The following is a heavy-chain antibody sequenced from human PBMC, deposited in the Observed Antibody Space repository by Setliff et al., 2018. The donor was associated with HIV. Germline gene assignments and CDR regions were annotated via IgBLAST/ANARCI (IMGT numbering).Heavy chain of an antibody. J-gene: IGHJ5*01. CDR2: VSGYSGIT. CDR3: ARDRSMKFHHDSRGYYWNWFDP. V-gene: IGHV1-18*01. CDR1: GYTFTSFG. D-gene: IGHD3-22*01. Sequence: ASVKVSCKASGYTFTSFGISWMRQAPGQGLEWMGWVSGYSGITYYAQKFQDRVTMTTDTSTNTVYMELRSLRSYDTAVYYCARDRSMKFHHDSRGYYWNWFDPWGQGTLVTVSS.